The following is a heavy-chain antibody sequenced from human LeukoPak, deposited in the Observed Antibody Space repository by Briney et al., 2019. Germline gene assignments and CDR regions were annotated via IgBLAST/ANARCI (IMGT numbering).Heavy chain of an antibody. CDR1: GYSISSGY. Sequence: LSLTCTVSGYSISSGYYWGWIRQPPGKGLEWVAAISAEGDIQIYLDSVMGRFTISRDNSKSTLYLQMNSLRIEDTGFYYCTRDMIRGVPDYIDYWGQGTLVTVSS. J-gene: IGHJ4*02. CDR2: ISAEGDIQ. CDR3: TRDMIRGVPDYIDY. V-gene: IGHV3-30-3*01. D-gene: IGHD3-10*01.